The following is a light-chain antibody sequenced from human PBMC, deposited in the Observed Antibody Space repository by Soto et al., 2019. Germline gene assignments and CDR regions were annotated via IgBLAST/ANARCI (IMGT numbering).Light chain of an antibody. CDR3: QQRSRWPRT. Sequence: DIQMTQSPSTLSASVGDRVTITCRASQSISSWLAWYQQKPGKAPKLLVYDASSLESGVPSRFSGSGSGTEFTLTISSLEPEDFAVYYCQQRSRWPRTFGQGTKVDI. CDR1: QSISSW. J-gene: IGKJ2*01. CDR2: DAS. V-gene: IGKV1-5*01.